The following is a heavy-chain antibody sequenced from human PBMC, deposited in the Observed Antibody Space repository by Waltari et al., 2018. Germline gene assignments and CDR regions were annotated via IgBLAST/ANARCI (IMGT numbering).Heavy chain of an antibody. Sequence: EVHLVESGGGLVQPGGSLKLSCAASGVTFSSYEMSWVRQAPGKGLEWVSYISSSGGVIFYLDSVKGRFTISRDNAENSLYLHMNSLTAEDTGVYYCTRGGMRRSNYGYDFDYWGQGTLVTVSS. CDR1: GVTFSSYE. J-gene: IGHJ4*02. D-gene: IGHD5-18*01. CDR2: ISSSGGVI. V-gene: IGHV3-48*03. CDR3: TRGGMRRSNYGYDFDY.